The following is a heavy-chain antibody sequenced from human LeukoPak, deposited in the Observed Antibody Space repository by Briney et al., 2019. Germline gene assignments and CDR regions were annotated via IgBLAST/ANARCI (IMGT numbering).Heavy chain of an antibody. CDR2: VHHSGST. J-gene: IGHJ2*01. Sequence: PSETLSLTCTVSGVSIRASNYHWGWTRQPPGKGLEWIGSVHHSGSTYYSPSLKSRVTIAVDTSKNHFSLQLNSVAAADTSVYYCARHEGDCTGTSCYSWSNWYFDLWGRGALVTVSS. D-gene: IGHD2-2*01. CDR1: GVSIRASNYH. V-gene: IGHV4-39*01. CDR3: ARHEGDCTGTSCYSWSNWYFDL.